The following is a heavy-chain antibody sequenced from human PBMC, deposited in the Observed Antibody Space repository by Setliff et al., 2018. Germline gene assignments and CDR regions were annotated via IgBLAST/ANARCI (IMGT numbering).Heavy chain of an antibody. J-gene: IGHJ6*03. V-gene: IGHV1-3*01. D-gene: IGHD3-3*01. CDR3: ARDDDDFYSGYPYMDV. Sequence: ASVKVSCKVSGYTLTELSRHWVRQAPGKGLEWMGWINRGSGDTKYSRKFQGRVTITRDTSASTAYMELSRLTYEDTAVYYCARDDDDFYSGYPYMDVWGKGTTVTVSS. CDR1: GYTLTELS. CDR2: INRGSGDT.